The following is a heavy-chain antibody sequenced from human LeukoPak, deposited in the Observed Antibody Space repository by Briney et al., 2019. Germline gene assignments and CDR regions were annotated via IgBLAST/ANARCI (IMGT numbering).Heavy chain of an antibody. D-gene: IGHD6-13*01. Sequence: ASVKVSCKASGSTFSSYAISWVRQAPGQGLEWMGGIIPIFGTANYAQKFQGRVTITTDESTSTAYMELSSLRSEDTAVYYCARGRSSSPPLDYYYMDVWGKGTTVTVSS. J-gene: IGHJ6*03. V-gene: IGHV1-69*05. CDR3: ARGRSSSPPLDYYYMDV. CDR2: IIPIFGTA. CDR1: GSTFSSYA.